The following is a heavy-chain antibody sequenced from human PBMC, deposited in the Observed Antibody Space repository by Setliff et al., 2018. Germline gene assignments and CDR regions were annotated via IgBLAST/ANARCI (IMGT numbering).Heavy chain of an antibody. J-gene: IGHJ4*02. CDR3: ARDVGGEGYFDS. CDR1: GGSISYNY. Sequence: PSETLSLTCTVSGGSISYNYWSWIRQPAGKGLQWIGRINTSGSTKYNPSLKSRVTMSVDTSKNQFSLKLSAVTAAGTAVYYCARDVGGEGYFDSWGQGTLVTVSS. CDR2: INTSGST. D-gene: IGHD3-10*01. V-gene: IGHV4-4*07.